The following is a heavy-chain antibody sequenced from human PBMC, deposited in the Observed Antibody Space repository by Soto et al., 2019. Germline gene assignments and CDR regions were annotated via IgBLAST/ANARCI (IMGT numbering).Heavy chain of an antibody. CDR3: ARGGGGGIAAAYYYYGMDV. CDR2: ISSSSSYI. D-gene: IGHD6-13*01. V-gene: IGHV3-21*01. J-gene: IGHJ6*02. CDR1: GFTFSSYS. Sequence: GGSLRLSCVASGFTFSSYSMNWVRQAPGKGLEWVSSISSSSSYIYYADSVKGRFTISRDNAKNSLYLQMNSLRAEDTAVYYCARGGGGGIAAAYYYYGMDVWGQGTTVTVSS.